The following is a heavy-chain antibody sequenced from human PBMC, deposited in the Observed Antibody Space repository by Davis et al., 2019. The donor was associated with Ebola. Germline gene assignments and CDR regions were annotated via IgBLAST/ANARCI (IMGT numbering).Heavy chain of an antibody. J-gene: IGHJ4*02. CDR3: AKEDGDYGFDY. CDR1: GFTFDDYT. Sequence: GESLKISCAASGFTFDDYTMHWVRQAPGKGLEWVSLISWDGGSTYYADSVKGRFTISRDNSKNSLYLQMNSLRTEDTALYYCAKEDGDYGFDYWGQGTLVTVSS. CDR2: ISWDGGST. V-gene: IGHV3-43*01. D-gene: IGHD4-17*01.